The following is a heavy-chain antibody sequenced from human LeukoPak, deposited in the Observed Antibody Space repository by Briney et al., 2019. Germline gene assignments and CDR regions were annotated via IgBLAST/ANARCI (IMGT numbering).Heavy chain of an antibody. V-gene: IGHV3-23*01. CDR3: ARVSPDSSGYYYFDY. Sequence: PGGSLRLSCAASGFTFSSYAMSWVRQAPGKGLEWVSAISGSGGSTYYADSVKGRFTISRDNSKNTLYLQMNSLRAEDTAVYYCARVSPDSSGYYYFDYWGQGTLVTVSS. J-gene: IGHJ4*02. CDR1: GFTFSSYA. CDR2: ISGSGGST. D-gene: IGHD3-22*01.